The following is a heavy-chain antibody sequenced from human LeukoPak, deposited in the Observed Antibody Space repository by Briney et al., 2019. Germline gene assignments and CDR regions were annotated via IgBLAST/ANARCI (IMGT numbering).Heavy chain of an antibody. J-gene: IGHJ4*02. Sequence: GGSLRLSCAASGFTFSSYGMHWVRQAPGKGLEWVAFIRYDGSNKYYADSVKGRFTISRDNSKNTLYLQMNSLRAEDTAVYYCAKDFNYYGSGSYWRGLDYWGQGTLVTVSS. CDR2: IRYDGSNK. D-gene: IGHD3-10*01. V-gene: IGHV3-30*02. CDR1: GFTFSSYG. CDR3: AKDFNYYGSGSYWRGLDY.